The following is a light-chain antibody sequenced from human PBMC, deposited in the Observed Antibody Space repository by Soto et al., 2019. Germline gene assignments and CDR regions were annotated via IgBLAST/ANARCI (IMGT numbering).Light chain of an antibody. J-gene: IGKJ1*01. CDR1: QSVSNNF. V-gene: IGKV3-20*01. CDR2: GAS. CDR3: QQYGSSGT. Sequence: EIVLTQSPGTLSVSAGESATLSFRASQSVSNNFLAWYKQKPGQAPRLLIYGASNRATGIPDRFSGSGSGTDFTLTISRLEPEDFAVYYCQQYGSSGTFGQGTKVDIK.